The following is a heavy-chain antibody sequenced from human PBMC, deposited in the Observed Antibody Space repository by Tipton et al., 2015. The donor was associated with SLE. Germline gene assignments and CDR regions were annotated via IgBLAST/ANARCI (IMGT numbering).Heavy chain of an antibody. CDR3: ARLRSFYYYMDV. Sequence: QLVQSGAEVKKPGASVKVSCKASGYPFTTYGITWVRQAPGQGLEWMGWIAAYNGHTDYAQKFQGRVTMTIDTSTDTGYMELRSLRSDDTAIYYCARLRSFYYYMDVWGEGTTVTVSS. V-gene: IGHV1-18*01. J-gene: IGHJ6*03. CDR1: GYPFTTYG. CDR2: IAAYNGHT. D-gene: IGHD3-3*01.